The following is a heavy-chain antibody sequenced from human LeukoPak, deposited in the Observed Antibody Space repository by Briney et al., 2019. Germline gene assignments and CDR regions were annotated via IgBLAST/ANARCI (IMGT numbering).Heavy chain of an antibody. J-gene: IGHJ4*02. CDR2: IYYSGST. Sequence: SETLSLTCTVSGGSISSYYWNWIRQPPGKGLEWIGYIYYSGSTNYNPSLKSRVTISVDTSKNQFSLKLSSVTAADTAVYYCARGYCSSTSCLPLDYWGQGTLVTVSS. V-gene: IGHV4-59*08. CDR3: ARGYCSSTSCLPLDY. D-gene: IGHD2-2*01. CDR1: GGSISSYY.